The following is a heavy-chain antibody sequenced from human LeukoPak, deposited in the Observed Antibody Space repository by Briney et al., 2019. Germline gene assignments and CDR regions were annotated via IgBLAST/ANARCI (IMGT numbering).Heavy chain of an antibody. Sequence: GESLKISCAASGFTFSDYYMSWIRPAPGKGLEWVSYICDSGRTIYYADSVKGRFTISRDNAKNSVYLQMNNLRAEDTAVYYCARDRLGDYDHSGYYDKWGQGTLVTVSS. D-gene: IGHD3-22*01. V-gene: IGHV3-11*01. CDR1: GFTFSDYY. J-gene: IGHJ4*02. CDR2: ICDSGRTI. CDR3: ARDRLGDYDHSGYYDK.